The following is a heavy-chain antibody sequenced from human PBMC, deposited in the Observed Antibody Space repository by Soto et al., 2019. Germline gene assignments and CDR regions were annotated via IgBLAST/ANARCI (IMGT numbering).Heavy chain of an antibody. CDR1: GFTFSSYS. V-gene: IGHV3-21*01. J-gene: IGHJ4*02. CDR3: ARDLYSSSWSNPLFDY. Sequence: GGSLRLSCAASGFTFSSYSMNWVRQAPGKGLEWVSSISSSSYIYYADSVKGRFTISRDNAKNSLYLQMNSLRAEDTAVYYCARDLYSSSWSNPLFDYWGQGTLVTVSS. D-gene: IGHD6-13*01. CDR2: ISSSSYI.